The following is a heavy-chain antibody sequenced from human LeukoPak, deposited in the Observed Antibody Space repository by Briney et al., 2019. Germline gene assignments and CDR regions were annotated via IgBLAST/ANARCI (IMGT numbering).Heavy chain of an antibody. CDR3: AIWTSGNY. CDR2: MDPTGSQK. Sequence: PGGSLRLSCADSQFTFNGSWMNWARQAPGKGLEWVANMDPTGSQKRYVDSVRGRFTISKGNPGASLYLDMHSLRAEDTAIYYCAIWTSGNYWGQGTLVTVSS. V-gene: IGHV3-7*01. CDR1: QFTFNGSW. D-gene: IGHD1-1*01. J-gene: IGHJ4*02.